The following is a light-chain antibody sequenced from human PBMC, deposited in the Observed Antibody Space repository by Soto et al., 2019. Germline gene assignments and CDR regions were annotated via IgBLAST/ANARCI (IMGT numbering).Light chain of an antibody. CDR1: QGISNY. CDR3: QKYNSAPSIT. J-gene: IGKJ5*01. V-gene: IGKV1-27*01. Sequence: DIQMTQSPSSLSASVGDRVTITFRAIQGISNYLAWYQQKPGKVPKLLIYAASTLQSGVPSRFSGSGSGTDFTLTISSLQPDDVATYYCQKYNSAPSITFGQGTRLEIK. CDR2: AAS.